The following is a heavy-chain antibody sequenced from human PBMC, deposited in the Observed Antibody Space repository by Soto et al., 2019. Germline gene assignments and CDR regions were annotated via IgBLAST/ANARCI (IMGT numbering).Heavy chain of an antibody. CDR1: GYSIASGYY. CDR3: ARTFDYYSMDV. J-gene: IGHJ6*02. Sequence: SETLSLTCAVSGYSIASGYYWAWIRQSPGKGLEWIGSIYHAGSVYYNPSLNGRVALSMDTSKNHFSLKLTSVTAADTAVYYCARTFDYYSMDVWGQGTTVTVSS. V-gene: IGHV4-38-2*01. CDR2: IYHAGSV.